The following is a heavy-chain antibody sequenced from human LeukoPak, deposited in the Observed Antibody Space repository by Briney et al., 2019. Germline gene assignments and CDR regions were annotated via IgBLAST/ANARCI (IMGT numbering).Heavy chain of an antibody. CDR3: ASGYCSGGSCSNFDY. V-gene: IGHV4-34*01. CDR1: GGSFSGYY. Sequence: PSETLSLTCAVYGGSFSGYYWSWIRQPPGKGLEWIGEINHSGSTNYNPSLKSRVTISVDTSKNQFSLKLSSVTAADTAVYYCASGYCSGGSCSNFDYWGQGTLVTASS. CDR2: INHSGST. J-gene: IGHJ4*02. D-gene: IGHD2-15*01.